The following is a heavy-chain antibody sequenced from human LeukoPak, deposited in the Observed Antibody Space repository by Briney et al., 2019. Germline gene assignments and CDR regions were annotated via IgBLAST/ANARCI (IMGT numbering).Heavy chain of an antibody. Sequence: ASVKVSCKASGYTFTSYGISWVRQAPGQGLEWMGWISAYNGNTNYAQKFQGRVTITADESTSTAYMELSSLRSEDTAVYYCARGLDIVVVPDWYFNLWGRGTLVTVSS. CDR2: ISAYNGNT. J-gene: IGHJ2*01. D-gene: IGHD2-2*03. CDR3: ARGLDIVVVPDWYFNL. CDR1: GYTFTSYG. V-gene: IGHV1-18*01.